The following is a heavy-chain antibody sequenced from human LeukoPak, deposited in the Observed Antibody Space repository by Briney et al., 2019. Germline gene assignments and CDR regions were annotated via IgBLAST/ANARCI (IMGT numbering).Heavy chain of an antibody. V-gene: IGHV1-46*01. CDR1: GYTFTNYF. CDR2: INPTGGST. Sequence: ASVKVSCKASGYTFTNYFMHWVRQAPGQGLEWMEIINPTGGSTTYAQKFQGRVTMTRDTSTSTVYMELSSLRSDDTAVYYCARTAARRFDCWGQGTLVTVSS. CDR3: ARTAARRFDC. J-gene: IGHJ4*02. D-gene: IGHD6-6*01.